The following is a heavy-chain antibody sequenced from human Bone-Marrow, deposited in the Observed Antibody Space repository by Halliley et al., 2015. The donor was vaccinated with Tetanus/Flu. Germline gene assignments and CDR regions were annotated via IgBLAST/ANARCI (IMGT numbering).Heavy chain of an antibody. Sequence: LRLSCSVSGDFTSIYYHWGWIRQPPGKGLEWIGYIYHRGNTNYNPSLESRVTISVDTSKNQFSLNLRSVTAADTAVYYCARRVAGRGTKYYFDYWGQGALVTVSS. V-gene: IGHV4-59*01. CDR1: GDFTSIYYH. D-gene: IGHD6-19*01. CDR2: IYHRGNT. J-gene: IGHJ4*02. CDR3: ARRVAGRGTKYYFDY.